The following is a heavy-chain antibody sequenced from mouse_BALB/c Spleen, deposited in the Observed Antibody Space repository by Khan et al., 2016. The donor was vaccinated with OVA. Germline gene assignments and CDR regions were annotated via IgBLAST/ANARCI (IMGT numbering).Heavy chain of an antibody. D-gene: IGHD2-4*01. V-gene: IGHV2-9*02. CDR1: GFSLTTYG. J-gene: IGHJ4*01. CDR3: ARDRNYDNDWAKDY. Sequence: QVQLQQSGPGLVAPSQSLSITCTVSGFSLTTYGVHWVRQPPEKGLEWLGVIWAGGSTNFNSALMSRLSISKDNSKSQVFVKMNSLQTVDTAMYYCARDRNYDNDWAKDYWGQGTSVTVSS. CDR2: IWAGGST.